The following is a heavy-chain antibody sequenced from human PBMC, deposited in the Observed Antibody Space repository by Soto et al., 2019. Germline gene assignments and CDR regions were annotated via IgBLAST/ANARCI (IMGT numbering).Heavy chain of an antibody. J-gene: IGHJ5*02. CDR2: ISNDGSNK. CDR1: GFSFSRYG. CDR3: AKAGGKVSTPFDP. Sequence: ESGGGVVQPGRSLRLSCAASGFSFSRYGMHWVRQAPGKGLEWVAVISNDGSNKYYADSVKGRFTISRDNSKNMLYLQMNSLRVEDTAVYYCAKAGGKVSTPFDPWGQGTLVTVSS. D-gene: IGHD2-8*01. V-gene: IGHV3-30*18.